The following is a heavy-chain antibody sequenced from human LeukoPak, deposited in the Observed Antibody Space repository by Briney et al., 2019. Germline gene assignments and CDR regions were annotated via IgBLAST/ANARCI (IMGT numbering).Heavy chain of an antibody. Sequence: ASLKVSCKASGYTFTSYGISWVRQAPGQGLEWMGWISAYNGNTNYAQKLQGRVTMTRDTSTSTVYMELSSLRSEDTAVYYCARDGGYSYVILYFFDYWGQGTLVTVSS. D-gene: IGHD5-18*01. CDR2: ISAYNGNT. CDR1: GYTFTSYG. J-gene: IGHJ4*02. CDR3: ARDGGYSYVILYFFDY. V-gene: IGHV1-18*01.